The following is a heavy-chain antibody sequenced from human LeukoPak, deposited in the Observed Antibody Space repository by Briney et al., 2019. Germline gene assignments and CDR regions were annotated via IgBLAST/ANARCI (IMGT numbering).Heavy chain of an antibody. CDR3: ARAYSERYGLGYYYMDV. J-gene: IGHJ6*03. CDR2: IYTGGGR. CDR1: GFTVSSYY. D-gene: IGHD1-26*01. Sequence: GGSLRLSCAASGFTVSSYYMNWVRQAPGKELEWVSVIYTGGGRYYADSVRGRFTISRDNAKKSVYQQMNSLRAEDTAVYYCARAYSERYGLGYYYMDVWGKGTTVTISS. V-gene: IGHV3-53*01.